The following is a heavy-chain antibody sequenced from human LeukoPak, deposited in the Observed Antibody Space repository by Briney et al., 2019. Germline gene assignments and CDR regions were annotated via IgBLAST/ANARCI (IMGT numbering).Heavy chain of an antibody. D-gene: IGHD2-2*01. Sequence: GGSLRLSCAASGFTFSSYEMNSVRQAPGKGLEWVSYIKASGSNLNYADSVKGRFTISRDDAKNPLYLQMNSLRAEDTAVYYCARSLLRGQCSITYCYALDYWGQGTLVTVSS. CDR1: GFTFSSYE. CDR2: IKASGSNL. V-gene: IGHV3-48*03. CDR3: ARSLLRGQCSITYCYALDY. J-gene: IGHJ4*02.